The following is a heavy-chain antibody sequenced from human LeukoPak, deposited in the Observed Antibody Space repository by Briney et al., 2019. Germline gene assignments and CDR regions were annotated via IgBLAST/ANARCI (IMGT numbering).Heavy chain of an antibody. CDR2: ISGSGGST. Sequence: GGSLRLSCAASGFTFSSYAMSWVRQAPGKGLEWVSAISGSGGSTYYADSVKGRSTISRDNSKNTLYLQMNSLRAEDTAVYYCAKDERGYSYGLFDYWGQGTLVTVSS. CDR1: GFTFSSYA. D-gene: IGHD5-18*01. CDR3: AKDERGYSYGLFDY. V-gene: IGHV3-23*01. J-gene: IGHJ4*02.